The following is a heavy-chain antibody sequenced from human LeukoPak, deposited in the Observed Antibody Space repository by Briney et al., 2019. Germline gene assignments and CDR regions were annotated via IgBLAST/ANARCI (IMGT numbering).Heavy chain of an antibody. Sequence: ASVKVSCKASGYTFTSYGISWVRQAPGQGLEWMGWISAYNGNTNYAQKLQGRVTMTTDTSTSTAYMELRSLRPDDTAVYYCARYSSGSYPTYYFDYWGQGTLVTVSS. V-gene: IGHV1-18*01. CDR1: GYTFTSYG. J-gene: IGHJ4*02. CDR2: ISAYNGNT. D-gene: IGHD1-26*01. CDR3: ARYSSGSYPTYYFDY.